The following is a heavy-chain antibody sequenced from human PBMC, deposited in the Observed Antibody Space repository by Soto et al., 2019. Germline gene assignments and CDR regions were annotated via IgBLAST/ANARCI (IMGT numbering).Heavy chain of an antibody. CDR2: INAGNGNT. CDR3: ARERSDWNDAFDI. J-gene: IGHJ3*02. V-gene: IGHV1-3*01. Sequence: ASVKVSCKASGYTFTSYAMHWVRQAPGQRLEWMGWINAGNGNTKYSQKLQGRVTMTTDTSTSTAYMELRSLRSDDTAVYYCARERSDWNDAFDIWGQGTMVTVSS. D-gene: IGHD1-1*01. CDR1: GYTFTSYA.